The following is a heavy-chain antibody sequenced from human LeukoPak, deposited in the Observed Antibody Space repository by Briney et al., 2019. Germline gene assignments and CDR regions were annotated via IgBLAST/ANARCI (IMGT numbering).Heavy chain of an antibody. J-gene: IGHJ4*02. CDR3: TVAENRFDY. D-gene: IGHD6-19*01. Sequence: GGSLRLSCAASGITFSSYAMSWVRQAPGKGLEWVSGVSGSGGSTYYADSVKGRFTISRDNSKNMLYVQMDSLTTEDTAVYYCTVAENRFDYWGQGALVTVSS. CDR2: VSGSGGST. CDR1: GITFSSYA. V-gene: IGHV3-23*01.